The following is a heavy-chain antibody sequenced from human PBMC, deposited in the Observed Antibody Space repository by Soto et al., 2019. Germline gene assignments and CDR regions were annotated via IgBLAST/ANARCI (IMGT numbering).Heavy chain of an antibody. CDR2: IYYSGST. D-gene: IGHD3-16*01. CDR1: GGSISSGGYY. Sequence: PSETLSLTCTVSGGSISSGGYYWSWIRQHPGKGLEWIGYIYYSGSTYYNPSLKSRVTISVDTSKNQFSLKLSSVTAADTAVYYCANGGRDGYNLEAFDIWGQGTMVT. CDR3: ANGGRDGYNLEAFDI. J-gene: IGHJ3*02. V-gene: IGHV4-31*03.